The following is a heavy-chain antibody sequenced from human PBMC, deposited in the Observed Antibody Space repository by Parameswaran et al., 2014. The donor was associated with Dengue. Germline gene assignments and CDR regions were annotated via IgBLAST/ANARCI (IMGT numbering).Heavy chain of an antibody. CDR1: GSIFTRSA. D-gene: IGHD3-3*01. CDR2: IVVGSGNT. CDR3: AAGRAFGVVTPRDYYYYMDV. V-gene: IGHV1-58*01. J-gene: IGHJ6*03. Sequence: PGASVKVSCKASGSIFTRSAVQWVRQARGQRLEWIGWIVVGSGNTKHAQKFQERVTITRDMSTSTAYMELSSLRSEDTAVYYCAAGRAFGVVTPRDYYYYMDVWGRGTTVTVSS.